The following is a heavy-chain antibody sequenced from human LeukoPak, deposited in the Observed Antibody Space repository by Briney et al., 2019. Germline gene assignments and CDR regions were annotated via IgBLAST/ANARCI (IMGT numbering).Heavy chain of an antibody. D-gene: IGHD6-13*01. J-gene: IGHJ5*02. CDR3: ARFSLGAAAARFDP. CDR1: GYTFTNYA. Sequence: GASVKVSCKASGYTFTNYAISWVRQAPGQGRAGMGWVSAYNGDTRYAQNLQGRLTMTTETPTSTAYMELRSLRSDDTAMYHCARFSLGAAAARFDPWGQGTLVTVSA. CDR2: VSAYNGDT. V-gene: IGHV1-18*01.